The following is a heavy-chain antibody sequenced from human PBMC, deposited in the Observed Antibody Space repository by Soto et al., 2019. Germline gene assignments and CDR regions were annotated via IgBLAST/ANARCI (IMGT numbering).Heavy chain of an antibody. CDR2: IWYDGSNK. V-gene: IGHV3-33*01. CDR3: ARPDSSGLTFDY. Sequence: QAPGKGLEWVVVIWYDGSNKYYADSVKGRFTISRDNSKNTLYLQMNSLRAEDTAVYYCARPDSSGLTFDYWGQGTLVTVSS. D-gene: IGHD3-22*01. J-gene: IGHJ4*02.